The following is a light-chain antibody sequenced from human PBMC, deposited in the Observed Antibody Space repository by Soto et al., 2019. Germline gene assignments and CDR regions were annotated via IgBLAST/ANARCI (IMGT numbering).Light chain of an antibody. CDR3: QQYGSSQSHGMYT. V-gene: IGKV3-20*01. J-gene: IGKJ2*01. CDR2: GAS. Sequence: EIVLAQSPGTLSLSPGERATLSCRASQSVSSSYLAWYQQKPGQAPRLLIYGASSRATGIPDRFSGSGSGTDFTLTSSRLEPEDFAVYYCQQYGSSQSHGMYTVGQGTKLEIK. CDR1: QSVSSSY.